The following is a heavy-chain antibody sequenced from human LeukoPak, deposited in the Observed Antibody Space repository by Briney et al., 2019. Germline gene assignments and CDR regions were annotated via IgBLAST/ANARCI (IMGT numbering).Heavy chain of an antibody. CDR2: FSLDTDRI. CDR3: GKDITPGGMDV. J-gene: IGHJ6*02. D-gene: IGHD2-15*01. Sequence: GGSLRLSCAASGFTFSSYAMSWVRQAPGKGLEWVSGFSLDTDRIDYADSVKGRFTISRDNAKNSLYLQMSSLRPEDTAVYYCGKDITPGGMDVWGQGTAVTVSS. V-gene: IGHV3-9*01. CDR1: GFTFSSYA.